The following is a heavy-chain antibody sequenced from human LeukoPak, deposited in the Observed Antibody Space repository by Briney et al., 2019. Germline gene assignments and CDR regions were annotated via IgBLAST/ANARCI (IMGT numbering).Heavy chain of an antibody. Sequence: AGGSLRLSCSASGFGFGDHGMSWVRQVPGKGLEWVSGINWSGGSTGYADPVRGRFTISRDNAKNSLYLQMDSLTADDTALYYCARAPITSPFYFDHWGQGTLVTVSS. CDR1: GFGFGDHG. D-gene: IGHD2-2*01. V-gene: IGHV3-20*04. CDR2: INWSGGST. CDR3: ARAPITSPFYFDH. J-gene: IGHJ4*02.